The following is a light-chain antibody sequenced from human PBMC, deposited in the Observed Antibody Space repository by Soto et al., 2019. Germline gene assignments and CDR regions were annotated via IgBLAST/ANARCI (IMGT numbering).Light chain of an antibody. CDR3: QQYDNLPLT. CDR2: GAS. J-gene: IGKJ3*01. CDR1: QSVGSN. V-gene: IGKV3-15*01. Sequence: VLTQSAATLSVSPGDRATLSCMASQSVGSNLAWDQQKPGQAPRLLTFGASSRATGVQARXSGSGSGTEFTLTINSLQSVDLAVYFCQQYDNLPLTFGPGTKVD.